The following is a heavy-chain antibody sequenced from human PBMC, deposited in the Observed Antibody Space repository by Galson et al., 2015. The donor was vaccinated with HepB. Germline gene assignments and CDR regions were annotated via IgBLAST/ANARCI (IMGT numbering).Heavy chain of an antibody. Sequence: SLRLSCAASGLPFSDYYMSWIRQASGKGPEWLSYISTSGDTIYYAASVKGRFTISRDDAKNSLYLQMNSLRAEDTAVYYCARASLGWFDPWGQGTLVTVSS. J-gene: IGHJ5*02. CDR3: ARASLGWFDP. CDR1: GLPFSDYY. V-gene: IGHV3-11*01. CDR2: ISTSGDTI.